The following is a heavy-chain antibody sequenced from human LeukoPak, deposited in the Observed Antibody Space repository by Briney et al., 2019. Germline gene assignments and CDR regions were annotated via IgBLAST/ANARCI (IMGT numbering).Heavy chain of an antibody. V-gene: IGHV1-2*02. Sequence: ASVKVSCKASGYTFTGYYMHWVRQAPGQGLEWMGWIHPNSGGANYAQKFQGRVTMTRETSISTVYMELNSLSSDDTAVYYCATGGLQDVYWGQGTLVTVSS. J-gene: IGHJ4*02. CDR2: IHPNSGGA. D-gene: IGHD3-16*01. CDR1: GYTFTGYY. CDR3: ATGGLQDVY.